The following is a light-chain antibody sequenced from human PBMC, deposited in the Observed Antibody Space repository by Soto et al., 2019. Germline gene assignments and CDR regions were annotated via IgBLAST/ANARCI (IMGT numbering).Light chain of an antibody. J-gene: IGKJ4*01. CDR2: DAS. Sequence: DIQITQSPSAVSESVGDRVTITFLSSEYISTWLAWYQQKPGKAPKLLIYDASSLESGVPSRFSGSGSGTQFTLTISSLQPEDFATYYCQQVNSYPLTFGGGTKVAIK. CDR1: EYISTW. CDR3: QQVNSYPLT. V-gene: IGKV1-12*01.